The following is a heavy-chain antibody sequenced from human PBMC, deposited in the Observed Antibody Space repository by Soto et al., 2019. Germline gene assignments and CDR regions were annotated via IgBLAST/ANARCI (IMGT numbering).Heavy chain of an antibody. CDR2: ISGSGGST. Sequence: LRLSCAASGLTFSSYAMSWVRQAPGKGLEWVSAISGSGGSTYYADSVKGRFTISRDNSKNTLYLQMNSLRAEDTAVYYCAKSGQSIAARNYGMDVWGQGTTVTVSS. CDR3: AKSGQSIAARNYGMDV. CDR1: GLTFSSYA. D-gene: IGHD6-6*01. J-gene: IGHJ6*02. V-gene: IGHV3-23*01.